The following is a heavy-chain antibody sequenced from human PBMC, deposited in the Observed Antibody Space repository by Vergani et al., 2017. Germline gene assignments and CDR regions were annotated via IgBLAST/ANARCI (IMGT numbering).Heavy chain of an antibody. CDR1: GASISRNF. Sequence: QVHLQKSGPGLVKPSETLSLPCSVSGASISRNFWNWIRQPAGKGLEWIWRMYVSGSTNYNPSRKGRVTMSVDTSKNQFSLNLSSVTAADTAVYYCTRELLEYGSSFSFDTWGQGTMVAVSS. CDR2: MYVSGST. V-gene: IGHV4-4*07. CDR3: TRELLEYGSSFSFDT. J-gene: IGHJ3*02. D-gene: IGHD6-6*01.